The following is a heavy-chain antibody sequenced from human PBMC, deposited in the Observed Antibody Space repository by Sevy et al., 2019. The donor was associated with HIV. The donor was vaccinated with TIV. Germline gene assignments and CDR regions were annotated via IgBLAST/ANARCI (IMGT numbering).Heavy chain of an antibody. CDR1: GGSFTGYY. CDR2: INHSGST. J-gene: IGHJ6*03. CDR3: ARFYDRRDYDMDV. Sequence: SETLSLTCAVYGGSFTGYYWSWIRQPPGKGLEWIGEINHSGSTNYNPSLKSRVTISVDPSKNQFSLNLSSVTAADTAVYYCARFYDRRDYDMDVWGKGTTVTVSS. D-gene: IGHD3-22*01. V-gene: IGHV4-34*01.